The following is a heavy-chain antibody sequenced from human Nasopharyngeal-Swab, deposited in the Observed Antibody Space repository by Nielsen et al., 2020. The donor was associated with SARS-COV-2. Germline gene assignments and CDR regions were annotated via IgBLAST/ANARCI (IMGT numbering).Heavy chain of an antibody. CDR3: AKAMGSVYDTSGHYNAFGI. D-gene: IGHD3-22*01. Sequence: WIRQPPGKGLVWVSRINSDGSSTSYADSVKGRFTISRDNSKNTLYLLMNSLRVEDTAVYYCAKAMGSVYDTSGHYNAFGIWGQGTTVTVSS. J-gene: IGHJ3*02. V-gene: IGHV3-74*01. CDR2: INSDGSST.